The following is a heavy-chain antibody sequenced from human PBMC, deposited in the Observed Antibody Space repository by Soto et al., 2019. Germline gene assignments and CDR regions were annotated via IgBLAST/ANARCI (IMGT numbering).Heavy chain of an antibody. V-gene: IGHV3-48*01. CDR3: ARAGGWELPPG. Sequence: EVQLVESGGGLVQPGGSLRLSCAASGFTFSSYSMNWVRQAPGKGLEWGSYISSSSSSIYYAGSVKGRFTIPRDNAKNSLYLQMNSLGAEDTAVYYCARAGGWELPPGWGQGTLVTVSS. D-gene: IGHD3-10*01. J-gene: IGHJ4*02. CDR1: GFTFSSYS. CDR2: ISSSSSSI.